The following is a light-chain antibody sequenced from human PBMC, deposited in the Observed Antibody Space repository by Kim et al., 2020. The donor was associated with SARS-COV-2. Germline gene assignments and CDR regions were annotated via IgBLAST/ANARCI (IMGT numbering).Light chain of an antibody. V-gene: IGLV2-14*01. Sequence: QSALTQSASVSGSPGQSITISCTGTSGDVGGYNFVSWYQHHPGKAPKLMIYEVSNRPSEISNRFSGSKSGNTASLTISGLQADDEADYYCSSYTTSSTYVFGTGTKVTVL. CDR2: EVS. CDR1: SGDVGGYNF. J-gene: IGLJ1*01. CDR3: SSYTTSSTYV.